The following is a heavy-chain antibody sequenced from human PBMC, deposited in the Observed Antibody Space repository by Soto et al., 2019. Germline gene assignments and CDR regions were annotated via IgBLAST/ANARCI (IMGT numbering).Heavy chain of an antibody. D-gene: IGHD6-19*01. CDR3: AKDPLGYDSYWYPPPGFDP. CDR1: GFTFSNYA. J-gene: IGHJ5*02. CDR2: LTAYGDST. V-gene: IGHV3-23*01. Sequence: EVQLLESGGGFVQPGGSLRLSCAASGFTFSNYALSWVRQSPGKGLEWVSALTAYGDSTHYADSVKGRFTITRNSPKNTLYLQMDSLRAEDTAVYSCAKDPLGYDSYWYPPPGFDPWGQGTLVTVSS.